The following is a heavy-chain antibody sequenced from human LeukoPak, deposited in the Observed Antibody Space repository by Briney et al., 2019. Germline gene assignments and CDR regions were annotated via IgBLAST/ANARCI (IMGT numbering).Heavy chain of an antibody. V-gene: IGHV4-31*03. Sequence: SETLSLTCTVSGGPISSGGYYWSWIRQHPGKGLEWIGYIYYSGSTYYNPSLKSRVTMSVDTSKNQFSLKLSSVTAADTAVYYCARVGIAAAGAFDIWGQGTMVTVSS. CDR3: ARVGIAAAGAFDI. J-gene: IGHJ3*02. CDR1: GGPISSGGYY. D-gene: IGHD6-13*01. CDR2: IYYSGST.